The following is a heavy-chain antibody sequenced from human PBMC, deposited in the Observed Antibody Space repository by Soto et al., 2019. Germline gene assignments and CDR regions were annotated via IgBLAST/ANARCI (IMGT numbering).Heavy chain of an antibody. J-gene: IGHJ4*02. CDR3: ARGIQLWAPFDY. Sequence: SVKVSCKASGGTFSSYAISWGRQAPGQGLEWMGGIIPIFGTANYAQKFQGRVTITADESTSTAYMELSSLRSEDTAVYYCARGIQLWAPFDYWGQGTLVTVSS. CDR1: GGTFSSYA. CDR2: IIPIFGTA. D-gene: IGHD5-18*01. V-gene: IGHV1-69*01.